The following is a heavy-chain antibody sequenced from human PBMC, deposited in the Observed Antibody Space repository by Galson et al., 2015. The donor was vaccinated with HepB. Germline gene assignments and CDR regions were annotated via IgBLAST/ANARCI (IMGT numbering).Heavy chain of an antibody. Sequence: SVKVSCKASGYDFSDFYIHWVRQAPGQGLEWMGWINPNSGATRYADKFQGGVTMTRDTSITTAYLELRRLKSDDTAVYYCATALRGNNYGRDYHGMDVWGLGTTVTVSS. CDR2: INPNSGAT. V-gene: IGHV1-2*02. CDR1: GYDFSDFY. J-gene: IGHJ6*02. D-gene: IGHD5-18*01. CDR3: ATALRGNNYGRDYHGMDV.